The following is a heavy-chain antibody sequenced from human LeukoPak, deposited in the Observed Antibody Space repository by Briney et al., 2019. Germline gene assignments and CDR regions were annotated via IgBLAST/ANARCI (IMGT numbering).Heavy chain of an antibody. V-gene: IGHV4-59*08. J-gene: IGHJ4*02. CDR3: ARQTPETLDY. CDR1: GGSFSSYY. CDR2: IYHSGST. Sequence: SSETLSLTCAVYGGSFSSYYWSWIRQPPGKGLEWIGSIYHSGSTYYNPSLKSRVTISVDTSKNQFSLKLSSVTAADAAVYYCARQTPETLDYWGQGTLVTVSS.